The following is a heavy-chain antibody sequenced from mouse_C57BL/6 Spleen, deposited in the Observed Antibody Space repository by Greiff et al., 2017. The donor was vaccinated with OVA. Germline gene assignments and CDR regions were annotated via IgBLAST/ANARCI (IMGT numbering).Heavy chain of an antibody. Sequence: VQLQQSGPGLVKPSQSLSLTCSVTGYSITSGYYWNWIRQFPGNKLEWMGYISYDGSNNYNPSLKNRISITRDTSKNQFFLKLNSVTTEDTATYYCARDDSNYGDYWGQGTTLTVSS. J-gene: IGHJ2*01. CDR2: ISYDGSN. CDR1: GYSITSGYY. CDR3: ARDDSNYGDY. V-gene: IGHV3-6*01. D-gene: IGHD2-5*01.